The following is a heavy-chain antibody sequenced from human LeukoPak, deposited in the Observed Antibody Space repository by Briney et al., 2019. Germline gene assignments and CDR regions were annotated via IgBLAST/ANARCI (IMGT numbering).Heavy chain of an antibody. J-gene: IGHJ4*02. V-gene: IGHV3-21*01. CDR2: ISSSSSHI. D-gene: IGHD5-24*01. CDR1: GFVYKRYV. CDR3: ASVSPGRDGYPSN. Sequence: GGPLRLFCAASGFVYKRYVMNWLPEAPGKALEGISSISSSSSHIYYSDSVKGRFTISRDNAKNSVYLQMNSLRAEDTALYYCASVSPGRDGYPSNWGQGTLVTVSS.